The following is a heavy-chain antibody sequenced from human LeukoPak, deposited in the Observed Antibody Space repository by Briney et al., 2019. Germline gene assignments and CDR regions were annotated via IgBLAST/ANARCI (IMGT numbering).Heavy chain of an antibody. D-gene: IGHD2-2*01. CDR2: INPNSGGA. CDR1: GYTFTDYY. CDR3: ARGYCSSASCLDYYFDY. J-gene: IGHJ4*02. V-gene: IGHV1-2*02. Sequence: ASVKVSCKASGYTFTDYYMHWVRQAPGQGLEWMGWINPNSGGANYAQKFQGRVTMTRDTSINTAYMELSRLRSDDTAVYYCARGYCSSASCLDYYFDYWGQGTLVTVSS.